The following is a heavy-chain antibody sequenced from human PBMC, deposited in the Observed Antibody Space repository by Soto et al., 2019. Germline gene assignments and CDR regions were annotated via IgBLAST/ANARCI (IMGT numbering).Heavy chain of an antibody. Sequence: ASVKVSCKASGYTFTSYGISWVRQAPGQGLEWMGWISAYNGNTNYAQKLQGRVTMTTDTSTSTAYMELRSLRSDDTAVYYCARVGYCSGGSCSDYFDYWGPGTLVTVSS. CDR3: ARVGYCSGGSCSDYFDY. CDR1: GYTFTSYG. D-gene: IGHD2-15*01. V-gene: IGHV1-18*01. J-gene: IGHJ4*02. CDR2: ISAYNGNT.